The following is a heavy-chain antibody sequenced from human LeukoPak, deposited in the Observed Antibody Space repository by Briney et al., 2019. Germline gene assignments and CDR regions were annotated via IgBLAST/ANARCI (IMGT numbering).Heavy chain of an antibody. CDR3: ARGNTGYSSAWGRDFDY. V-gene: IGHV3-66*01. D-gene: IGHD6-19*01. J-gene: IGHJ4*02. CDR1: GFSVSGHY. Sequence: GGSLRLSCAASGFSVSGHYMSWVRQAPGKGLEWVSVLYSGGDTYYADSVKGRFTFSRDTSKNTLYLQMNGLRAEDTAVYYCARGNTGYSSAWGRDFDYWGQGTLVTVSS. CDR2: LYSGGDT.